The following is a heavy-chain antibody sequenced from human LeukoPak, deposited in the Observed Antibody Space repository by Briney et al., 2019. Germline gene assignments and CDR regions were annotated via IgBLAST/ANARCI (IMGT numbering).Heavy chain of an antibody. D-gene: IGHD5-12*01. J-gene: IGHJ4*02. CDR1: GFTFSSYG. CDR2: IRYDGSNK. Sequence: GGSLRLSCAASGFTFSSYGMHWVRQAPGKGLEWVAFIRYDGSNKYYADSVKGRFTISRDNSKNTLYLQMNSLRAEDTAVYYCAKDGSSEYSGYDKRPFVHCGEGTIVTLCS. V-gene: IGHV3-30*02. CDR3: AKDGSSEYSGYDKRPFVH.